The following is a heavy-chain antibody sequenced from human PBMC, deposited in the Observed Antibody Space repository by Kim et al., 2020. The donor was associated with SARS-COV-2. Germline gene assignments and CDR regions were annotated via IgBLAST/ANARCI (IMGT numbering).Heavy chain of an antibody. Sequence: YAQKFQGRVTITADESTSTAYMELSSLRSEDTAVYYCARDRGFLEWSFDYWGQGTLVTVSS. CDR3: ARDRGFLEWSFDY. D-gene: IGHD3-3*01. V-gene: IGHV1-69*01. J-gene: IGHJ4*02.